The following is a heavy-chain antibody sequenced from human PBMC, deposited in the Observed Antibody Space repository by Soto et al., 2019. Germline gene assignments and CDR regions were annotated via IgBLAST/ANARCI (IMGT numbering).Heavy chain of an antibody. CDR3: ASRGVLRYFDWFFDY. CDR2: IYYSGST. D-gene: IGHD3-9*01. Sequence: SETLSLTCTVSGGSISSSSYYWGWIRQPPGKGLEWIGSIYYSGSTYYNPSLKSSVTISVDTSKNQFSLKLSSVTAADTAVYYCASRGVLRYFDWFFDYWGQGTLVTVSS. J-gene: IGHJ4*02. CDR1: GGSISSSSYY. V-gene: IGHV4-39*01.